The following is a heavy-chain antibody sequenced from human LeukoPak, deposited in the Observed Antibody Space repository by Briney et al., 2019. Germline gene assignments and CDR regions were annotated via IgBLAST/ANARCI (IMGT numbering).Heavy chain of an antibody. V-gene: IGHV5-51*01. CDR3: ARGEYYDFWSGYFQGHWFDP. J-gene: IGHJ5*02. CDR2: IYPGDSDT. D-gene: IGHD3-3*01. CDR1: GYSFTSYW. Sequence: GESLKISCKGSGYSFTSYWIGWVRQMPGKGLEWVGIIYPGDSDTRYSPSFQGQVTISADKSISTAYLQWSSLKASDTAMYYCARGEYYDFWSGYFQGHWFDPWGQGTLVTVSS.